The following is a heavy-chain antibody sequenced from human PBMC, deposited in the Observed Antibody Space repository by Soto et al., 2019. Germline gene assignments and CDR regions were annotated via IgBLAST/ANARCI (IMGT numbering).Heavy chain of an antibody. J-gene: IGHJ4*02. CDR3: ARGPGYYFDY. V-gene: IGHV3-64*01. CDR1: GFTFSSYA. CDR2: ISSNGGST. Sequence: EVQLVESGGGLVQPGGSLRLSCAASGFTFSSYAMHWVRQAPGKGLEYVSAISSNGGSTYYANSVKGRFTISRDNSKNTLYLQMGSLRAEHMAVYYCARGPGYYFDYWGQGTLVTVSS.